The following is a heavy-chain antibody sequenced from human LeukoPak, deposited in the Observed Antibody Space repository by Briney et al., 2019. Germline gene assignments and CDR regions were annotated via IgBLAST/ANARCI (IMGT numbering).Heavy chain of an antibody. CDR1: GYTFTGYY. Sequence: ASVKVSCKASGYTFTGYYMHWVRQAPGQGLEWMGWINPNSGGTNYAQKFQGRVTMTTDTSTSTAYMELRSLRSDDTAVYYCARSYGGWFDPWGQGTLVTVSS. CDR2: INPNSGGT. D-gene: IGHD4-17*01. J-gene: IGHJ5*02. CDR3: ARSYGGWFDP. V-gene: IGHV1-2*02.